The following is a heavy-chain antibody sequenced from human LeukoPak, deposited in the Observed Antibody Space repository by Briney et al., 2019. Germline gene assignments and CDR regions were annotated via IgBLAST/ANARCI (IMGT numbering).Heavy chain of an antibody. D-gene: IGHD5-18*01. CDR3: AKERIQLWLTLTTDAFDI. CDR2: ISGSGDST. V-gene: IGHV3-23*01. J-gene: IGHJ3*02. CDR1: GFTFSNYA. Sequence: GGSLRLSCAASGFTFSNYAMDWVRQAPGKGLEWVSGISGSGDSTYYADSVKARFTISRDNSKNTLYLQMNSLRAEDTAIYYCAKERIQLWLTLTTDAFDIWGQGTMVTVSS.